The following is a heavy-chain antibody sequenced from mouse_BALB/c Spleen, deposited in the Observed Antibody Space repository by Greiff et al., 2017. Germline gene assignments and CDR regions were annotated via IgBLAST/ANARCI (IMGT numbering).Heavy chain of an antibody. J-gene: IGHJ3*01. CDR2: ISSGGST. CDR1: GFTCSSYA. Sequence: EVKLMESGGGLVKPGGSLKLSCAASGFTCSSYAMSWVRQTPEKRLEWVASISSGGSTYYPDSVKGRFTISRDNARNILYLQMSSLRSEDTAMYYCARGSGQQGFAYWGQGTLVTVSA. V-gene: IGHV5-6-5*01. D-gene: IGHD3-1*01. CDR3: ARGSGQQGFAY.